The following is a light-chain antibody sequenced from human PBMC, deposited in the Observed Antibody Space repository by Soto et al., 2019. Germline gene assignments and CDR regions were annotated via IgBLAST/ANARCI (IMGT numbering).Light chain of an antibody. CDR3: QQRRSWPPIT. Sequence: EIVLTQSPATLSLSPGERATLSCRASQSVSSYLAWYQQKPGQAPRLLIYDASNRATGIPARFSGSGSGTDFTLTISRLEPEDFAVYYCQQRRSWPPITFGQGTRLEIK. J-gene: IGKJ5*01. CDR2: DAS. CDR1: QSVSSY. V-gene: IGKV3-11*01.